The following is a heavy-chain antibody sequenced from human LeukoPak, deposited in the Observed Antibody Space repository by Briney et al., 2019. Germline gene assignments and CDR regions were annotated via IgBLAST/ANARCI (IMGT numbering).Heavy chain of an antibody. V-gene: IGHV1-46*01. Sequence: ASVKVSCKASGYTFTSYYMHWVRQAPGQGLEWMGIINPSGGSTSYTQKFQGRVTMTRDMSTSTVYMELSSLRSEDTAVYYCASSVEMATTFDYWGQGTLVTVSS. CDR2: INPSGGST. CDR1: GYTFTSYY. J-gene: IGHJ4*02. CDR3: ASSVEMATTFDY. D-gene: IGHD5-24*01.